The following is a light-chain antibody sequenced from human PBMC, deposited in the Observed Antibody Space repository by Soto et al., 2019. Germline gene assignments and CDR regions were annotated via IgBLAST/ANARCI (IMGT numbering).Light chain of an antibody. CDR3: QQYGSSSIT. V-gene: IGKV3-20*01. CDR2: GAS. J-gene: IGKJ5*01. CDR1: QSVSSSS. Sequence: EIVLTQSPGTLSLSPGERATLSCRASQSVSSSSLAWYQQKPCQAPRLLIYGASSRATGIPARFSGSGSGTDFTLTISRLEPEDFAVYYCQQYGSSSITFGQGTRLEIK.